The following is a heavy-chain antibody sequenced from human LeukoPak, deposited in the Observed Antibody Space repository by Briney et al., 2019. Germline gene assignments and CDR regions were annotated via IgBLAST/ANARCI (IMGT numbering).Heavy chain of an antibody. CDR3: ARRSSGNYYDSSGYYPFDY. Sequence: SETLSLTCAVYGGSFSGYYWIWIRQPPGKGLEWIGEINHSGSTNYNPSLKSRVTISVDTSKNQFSLKLSSVTAADTAVYYCARRSSGNYYDSSGYYPFDYWGQGTLVTVSS. CDR2: INHSGST. V-gene: IGHV4-34*01. CDR1: GGSFSGYY. D-gene: IGHD3-22*01. J-gene: IGHJ4*02.